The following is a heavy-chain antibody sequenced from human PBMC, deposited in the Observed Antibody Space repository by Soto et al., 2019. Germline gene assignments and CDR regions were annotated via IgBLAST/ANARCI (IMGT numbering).Heavy chain of an antibody. D-gene: IGHD6-13*01. Sequence: SETLSLTCAVYGGSFSGYYWSWIRQPPGKGLEWIGEINHSGSTNYNPSLKSRVTISVDTSKNQFSLKLSSVTAADTAVYYCARASSWYFGSFDYWGQGTLVTVSS. CDR1: GGSFSGYY. J-gene: IGHJ4*02. CDR3: ARASSWYFGSFDY. CDR2: INHSGST. V-gene: IGHV4-34*01.